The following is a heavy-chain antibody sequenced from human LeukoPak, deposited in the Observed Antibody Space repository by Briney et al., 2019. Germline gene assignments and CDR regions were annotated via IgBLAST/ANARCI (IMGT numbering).Heavy chain of an antibody. J-gene: IGHJ4*03. CDR1: GLTFSDYR. CDR2: TAGADDVI. D-gene: IGHD2-15*01. Sequence: GGSLRLSCAVSGLTFSDYRMIWVRQAPEKRLEWVAVTAGADDVIQYADSVKGRFTISTDNSKNTVYLQMNSLRAEDTALYFCATYIQRSSGMDYWGQGTMVTVSS. CDR3: ATYIQRSSGMDY. V-gene: IGHV3-23*01.